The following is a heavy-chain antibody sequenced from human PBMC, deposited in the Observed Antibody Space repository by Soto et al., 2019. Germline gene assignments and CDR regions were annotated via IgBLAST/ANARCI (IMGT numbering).Heavy chain of an antibody. CDR1: GASIRSYY. Sequence: SETLSLTCSVSGASIRSYYWHWIRQPPGKGLEWIGYVYTSDYTNFNPSLKSRVTISVDRSKNEFSLKVKSVTAADTAVYYCGCRVEDISYDYYGMDVWGQGTTVTVSS. J-gene: IGHJ6*02. CDR3: GCRVEDISYDYYGMDV. CDR2: VYTSDYT. V-gene: IGHV4-4*08. D-gene: IGHD2-15*01.